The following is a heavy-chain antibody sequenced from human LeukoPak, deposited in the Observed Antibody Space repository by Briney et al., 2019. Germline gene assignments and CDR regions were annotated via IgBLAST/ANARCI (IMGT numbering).Heavy chain of an antibody. Sequence: ASVTVSCKASGGTFSSYAISWVRQAPGQGLEWMGRIIPILGIANYAQKFQGRVTITADKSTSTAYMELSSLRSEDTAVYYCARENGNDYYDSSGYYCSWFDPWGQGTLVTVSS. J-gene: IGHJ5*02. CDR1: GGTFSSYA. D-gene: IGHD3-22*01. CDR2: IIPILGIA. CDR3: ARENGNDYYDSSGYYCSWFDP. V-gene: IGHV1-69*04.